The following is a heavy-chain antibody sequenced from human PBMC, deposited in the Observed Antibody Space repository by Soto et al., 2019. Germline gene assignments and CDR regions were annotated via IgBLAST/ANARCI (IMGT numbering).Heavy chain of an antibody. CDR1: GGTFCSYA. Sequence: ASVKVSCKASGGTFCSYAISWVRQAPGQGLEWMGGIIPIFGTANYAQKFQGRVTITADESTSTAYMELSSLRSEDRAVYYCARSSYSSSSRFHYWGQGTLVTVSS. D-gene: IGHD6-6*01. J-gene: IGHJ4*02. CDR2: IIPIFGTA. V-gene: IGHV1-69*13. CDR3: ARSSYSSSSRFHY.